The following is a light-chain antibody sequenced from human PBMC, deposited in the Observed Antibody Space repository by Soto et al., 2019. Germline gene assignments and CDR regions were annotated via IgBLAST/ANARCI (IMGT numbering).Light chain of an antibody. CDR1: SSNIGSRS. Sequence: QSVLTQPPSASGTPGQRVTISCSGSSSNIGSRSVHWYQQLSGTAPKLLIYLNDQRPSGVPDRFSGSKSDTSASLAITGLQSEDEADYFCAAWDDSLNGPVFGGGTKLPS. J-gene: IGLJ2*01. CDR3: AAWDDSLNGPV. CDR2: LND. V-gene: IGLV1-44*01.